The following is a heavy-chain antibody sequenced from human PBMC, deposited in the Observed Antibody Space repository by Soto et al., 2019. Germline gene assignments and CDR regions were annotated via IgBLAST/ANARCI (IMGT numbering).Heavy chain of an antibody. V-gene: IGHV1-58*01. CDR3: AVPTKYDSSGLVMDV. CDR2: IVVGSGNT. D-gene: IGHD3-22*01. CDR1: GFTFTSSA. J-gene: IGHJ6*02. Sequence: SVKVSCKASGFTFTSSAVQWVRQARGQRLEWIGWIVVGSGNTNYAQKFQERVTITRDMSTSTAYMELSSLRSEDTAVYYCAVPTKYDSSGLVMDVWGQGTTVTVSS.